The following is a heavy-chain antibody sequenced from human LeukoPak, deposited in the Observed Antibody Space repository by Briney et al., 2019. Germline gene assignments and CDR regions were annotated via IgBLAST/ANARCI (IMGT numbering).Heavy chain of an antibody. J-gene: IGHJ6*03. V-gene: IGHV3-21*01. Sequence: GGSLRLSCAASGFTFTNYGMNWVRQPPGKGLEWVSSISSSGTSIDYADSVKGRFTVSRDSATNSLYLQMNSLRAEGTAVYYCARTAKDIVIVPASYYMDVWGKGTTVTVSS. CDR3: ARTAKDIVIVPASYYMDV. D-gene: IGHD2-2*01. CDR2: ISSSGTSI. CDR1: GFTFTNYG.